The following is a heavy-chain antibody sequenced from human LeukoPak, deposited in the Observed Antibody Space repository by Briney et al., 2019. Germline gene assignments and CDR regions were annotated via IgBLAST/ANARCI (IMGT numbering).Heavy chain of an antibody. J-gene: IGHJ4*02. V-gene: IGHV3-7*01. Sequence: GGSLRLSCAAYGFTFSSYWMNWVRQAPGKGLEWVANINQDGSEKYYVDSVKGRFTISRDNGKNSLYLQLNSLRAEDTAVYYCAREGPGEYFDYWGQGTLVTVSS. CDR2: INQDGSEK. CDR3: AREGPGEYFDY. CDR1: GFTFSSYW. D-gene: IGHD3-10*01.